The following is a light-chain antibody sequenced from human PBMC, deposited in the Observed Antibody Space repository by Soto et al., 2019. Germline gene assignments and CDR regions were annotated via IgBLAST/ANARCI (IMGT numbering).Light chain of an antibody. CDR2: GAS. V-gene: IGKV3-15*01. CDR3: QHYNSYSEA. Sequence: EIVMTQSPATLSVSRGERATLSCRANQAISSNLAWYQQRPGQAPRLLIYGASTRATGIPARFSGSGSGTEFTLTISSLQSEDFATYYCQHYNSYSEAFGQGTKVDIK. J-gene: IGKJ1*01. CDR1: QAISSN.